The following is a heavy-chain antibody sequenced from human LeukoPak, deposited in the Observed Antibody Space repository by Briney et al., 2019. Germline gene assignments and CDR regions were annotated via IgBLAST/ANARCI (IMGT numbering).Heavy chain of an antibody. CDR2: ISGSGGST. Sequence: ETLSLTCTVSGGSISSSSYYWGWVRQAPGKGLEWVSAISGSGGSTYYADSVKGRFTISRDNSKNTLYLQMNSLRAEDTAVYYCAKGADYGSVFDSWGQGTLVTVSS. V-gene: IGHV3-23*01. CDR1: GGSISSSSYY. CDR3: AKGADYGSVFDS. J-gene: IGHJ4*02. D-gene: IGHD3-10*01.